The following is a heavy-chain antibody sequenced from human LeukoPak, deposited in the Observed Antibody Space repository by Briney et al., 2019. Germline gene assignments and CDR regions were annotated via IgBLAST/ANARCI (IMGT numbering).Heavy chain of an antibody. D-gene: IGHD5-12*01. J-gene: IGHJ4*02. Sequence: GESLRLSCAVSGFRFSDYNMNWVRQAPGKGLEWVSSISSRSNYIYYGDSVKGRFTISRDNAKNSLFLQMNSLRPDDTAVYYCAKDVGDSGYDYTAHWGQGTLVTVSP. V-gene: IGHV3-21*01. CDR3: AKDVGDSGYDYTAH. CDR1: GFRFSDYN. CDR2: ISSRSNYI.